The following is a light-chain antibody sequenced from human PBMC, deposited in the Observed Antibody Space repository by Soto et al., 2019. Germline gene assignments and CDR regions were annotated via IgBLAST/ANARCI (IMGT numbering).Light chain of an antibody. V-gene: IGKV1-5*01. J-gene: IGKJ1*01. CDR3: QQLSGYPWT. CDR2: AAS. CDR1: QTISSW. Sequence: DIQITQSPSTLSGSVGDRVTITCRASQTISSWLAWYQQKPGKAPKLLIYAASTLQSGVPSRFSGRGSGTDFTLTISSLQPEDFATYSCQQLSGYPWTFGQGTKVDIK.